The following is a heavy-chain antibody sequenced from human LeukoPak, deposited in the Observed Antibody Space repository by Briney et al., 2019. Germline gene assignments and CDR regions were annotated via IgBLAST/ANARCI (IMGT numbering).Heavy chain of an antibody. J-gene: IGHJ4*02. CDR2: IYTSGST. CDR1: GDSISSGSYY. V-gene: IGHV4-61*02. Sequence: SETLSLTCTVSGDSISSGSYYWSWIRQPAGKGLEWIGRIYTSGSTKYNPSLKSRVTISVDTSKNQFSLKLSSVTAADTAVYYCATLVVTAPYFDYWGQGTLVTVSS. CDR3: ATLVVTAPYFDY. D-gene: IGHD2-21*02.